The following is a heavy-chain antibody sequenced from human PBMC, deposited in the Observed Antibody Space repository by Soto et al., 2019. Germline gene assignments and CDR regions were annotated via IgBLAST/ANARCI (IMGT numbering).Heavy chain of an antibody. Sequence: QVQLQESGPGLVKPSETLSLTCTVSGGSISSYYWSWIRQPPGKGLEWIGYIYYSGSTNYNPSLKSRVIISVDTSKNQFSLKLSSVTAADTAVYYCARTGTHWYFDLWGRGTLVTVSS. J-gene: IGHJ2*01. CDR3: ARTGTHWYFDL. D-gene: IGHD6-13*01. V-gene: IGHV4-59*08. CDR1: GGSISSYY. CDR2: IYYSGST.